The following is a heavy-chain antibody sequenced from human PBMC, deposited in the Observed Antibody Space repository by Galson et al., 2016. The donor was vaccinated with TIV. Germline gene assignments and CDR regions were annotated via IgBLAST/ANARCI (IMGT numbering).Heavy chain of an antibody. CDR1: GFSVSEHKY. J-gene: IGHJ4*02. D-gene: IGHD3-22*01. V-gene: IGHV3-53*03. CDR2: ITGGGTT. Sequence: LRLSCAASGFSVSEHKYMYWVRQPPGKGLEWVSVITGGGTTYYADSVKGRFTISRDNSKNTLYLQTNSLRAEDTAVYFCARSYDSSGNRGRLDIWGQGALVTVSS. CDR3: ARSYDSSGNRGRLDI.